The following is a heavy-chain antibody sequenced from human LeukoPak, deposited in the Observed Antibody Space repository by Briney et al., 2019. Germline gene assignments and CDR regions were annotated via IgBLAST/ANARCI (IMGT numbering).Heavy chain of an antibody. CDR3: GTLHDYGTNPGPDY. D-gene: IGHD4/OR15-4a*01. Sequence: SETLSLTCTVSGGSISGSSYYWGWIRQPPGKGLEWIGSIYYSGRTFYNPSLNSRVTISVDTSKNQFSLKLSSVTAADTAVYYCGTLHDYGTNPGPDYWGQGTLVTVSS. J-gene: IGHJ4*02. V-gene: IGHV4-39*01. CDR2: IYYSGRT. CDR1: GGSISGSSYY.